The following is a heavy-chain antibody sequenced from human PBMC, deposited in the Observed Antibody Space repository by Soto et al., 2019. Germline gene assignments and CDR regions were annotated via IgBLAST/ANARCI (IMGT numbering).Heavy chain of an antibody. Sequence: QVQLVQSGAEVKKPGASVKVSCKASGYTFTSYDINWVRQATGQGLEWMGWMNPNSGNTGYAQKFQXXVXMXTNTSISTAYMELSSLRSEDTAVYYCARAVGSRIDSWGQGTLVTVSS. CDR2: MNPNSGNT. V-gene: IGHV1-8*01. D-gene: IGHD6-13*01. CDR3: ARAVGSRIDS. J-gene: IGHJ4*02. CDR1: GYTFTSYD.